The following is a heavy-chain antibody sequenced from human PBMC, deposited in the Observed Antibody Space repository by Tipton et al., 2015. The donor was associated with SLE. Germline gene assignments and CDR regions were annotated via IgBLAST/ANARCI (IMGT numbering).Heavy chain of an antibody. CDR3: ARGVSEQQLVPVYFFDN. D-gene: IGHD6-13*01. J-gene: IGHJ4*02. Sequence: TLSLTCAVYGASFSNYYWGWIRQPPGKGLEWIGEVNHSGSTNYNPSLKSRVSISVDTSKNQFSLKLTSVTAADTAVYYCARGVSEQQLVPVYFFDNWGQGTLVTVS. V-gene: IGHV4-34*01. CDR1: GASFSNYY. CDR2: VNHSGST.